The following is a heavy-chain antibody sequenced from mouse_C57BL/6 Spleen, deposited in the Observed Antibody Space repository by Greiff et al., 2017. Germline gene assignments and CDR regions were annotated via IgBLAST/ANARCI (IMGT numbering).Heavy chain of an antibody. CDR2: IYPGSGNT. Sequence: QVQLQQSGAELVRPGASVKLSCKASGYTFTDYYINWVKQRPGQGLEWIARIYPGSGNTYYNEKFKGKATLTAEKSSSTAYMQLSSLTSEDSAVYFCARGGSTMITDWYFDVWGTGTTVTVSS. J-gene: IGHJ1*03. CDR3: ARGGSTMITDWYFDV. D-gene: IGHD2-4*01. V-gene: IGHV1-76*01. CDR1: GYTFTDYY.